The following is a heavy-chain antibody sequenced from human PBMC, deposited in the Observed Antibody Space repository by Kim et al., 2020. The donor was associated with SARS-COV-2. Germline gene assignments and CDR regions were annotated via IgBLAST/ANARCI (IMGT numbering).Heavy chain of an antibody. D-gene: IGHD6-6*01. Sequence: SETLSLTCTVSGGSISSYYWSWIRQPPGKGLEWIGFIYYSGSTNYNPSLKSRVTISVDTSKNQFSLKLSSLTAADTAVYYCERSSSSSVCYFDLWGRGTLVNVSS. CDR1: GGSISSYY. CDR2: IYYSGST. V-gene: IGHV4-59*08. CDR3: ERSSSSSVCYFDL. J-gene: IGHJ2*01.